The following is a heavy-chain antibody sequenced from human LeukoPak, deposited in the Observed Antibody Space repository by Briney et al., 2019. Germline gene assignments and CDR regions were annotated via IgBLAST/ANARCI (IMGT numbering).Heavy chain of an antibody. D-gene: IGHD3-3*01. V-gene: IGHV1-2*02. CDR1: GYTFSGDY. J-gene: IGHJ6*02. Sequence: GASVKVSCKASGYTFSGDYMHWVRQAPGQGLEWMGWINPNSGGTNYAQKFQGRVTMTRDTSISTAYMELSRLRSDDTAVYYCARALHYDFWSGYSLYGMDVWGQGTTVTVSS. CDR3: ARALHYDFWSGYSLYGMDV. CDR2: INPNSGGT.